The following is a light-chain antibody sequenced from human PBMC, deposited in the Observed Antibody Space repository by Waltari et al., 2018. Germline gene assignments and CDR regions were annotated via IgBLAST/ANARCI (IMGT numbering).Light chain of an antibody. CDR3: SSYTGGRVL. CDR1: SRDIGAYKY. J-gene: IGLJ2*01. CDR2: EVN. Sequence: QSALTQPPSASGSPGQSVTISCSGTSRDIGAYKYVSWYQQRPGKAPKLIIYEVNKRPSGVPDRFSGSKSGNTASLTVSGLQAEDEADYYCSSYTGGRVLFFGGSRLTVL. V-gene: IGLV2-8*01.